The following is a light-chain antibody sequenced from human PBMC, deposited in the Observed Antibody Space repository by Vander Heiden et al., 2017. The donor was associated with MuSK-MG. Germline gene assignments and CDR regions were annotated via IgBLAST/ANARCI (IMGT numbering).Light chain of an antibody. Sequence: VMMQSPATLAVSPGETATLPCRASQSVSSNLAWYQQKPGQAPSLLIYAASTSATGIPARFSGSGSGTEFTLTISSLQSADFAVYYCQQYNNWPLPFGGGTKVEIK. CDR2: AAS. J-gene: IGKJ4*01. V-gene: IGKV3D-15*01. CDR3: QQYNNWPLP. CDR1: QSVSSN.